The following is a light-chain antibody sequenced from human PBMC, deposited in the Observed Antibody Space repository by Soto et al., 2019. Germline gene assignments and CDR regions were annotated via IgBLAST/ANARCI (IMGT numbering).Light chain of an antibody. J-gene: IGLJ2*01. CDR2: EGS. V-gene: IGLV2-23*01. CDR1: SSDVGSYNL. CDR3: CSYAGSKDVV. Sequence: QSALTQPASVSGSPGQSITISCTGTSSDVGSYNLVSWYQQHPGKAPKLMIYEGSKRPSGVSNRFSGSKSGNTASLTISGLQAEDEAAYYCCSYAGSKDVVFGGVTKLTVL.